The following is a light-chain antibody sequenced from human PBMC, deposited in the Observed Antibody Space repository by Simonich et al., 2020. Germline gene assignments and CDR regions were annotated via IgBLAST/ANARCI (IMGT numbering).Light chain of an antibody. Sequence: DIVMTQSPDSLAVSLGGRATINCKSSQSVLNSSNNKNYLAWYQQKPGQPPKLLIYPASHRETQVPDRFSGSGSGTDSTLTVSSLQAEAVAVYYCQQYYSNSMYTFGQGTKLAIK. J-gene: IGKJ2*01. V-gene: IGKV4-1*01. CDR1: QSVLNSSNNKNY. CDR3: QQYYSNSMYT. CDR2: PAS.